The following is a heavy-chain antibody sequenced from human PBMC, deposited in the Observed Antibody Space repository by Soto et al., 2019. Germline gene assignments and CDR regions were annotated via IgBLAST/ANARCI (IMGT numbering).Heavy chain of an antibody. Sequence: PGGSLRLSCAAPGFTFSSYGMHWVRQAPGKGLEWVAVISYDGSNKYYADSVKGRFTISRDNSKNTLYLQMNSLRAEDTAVYYCAKDPREWSNLYYFDYWGQGTLVTVSS. CDR3: AKDPREWSNLYYFDY. J-gene: IGHJ4*02. CDR2: ISYDGSNK. D-gene: IGHD3-3*01. V-gene: IGHV3-30*18. CDR1: GFTFSSYG.